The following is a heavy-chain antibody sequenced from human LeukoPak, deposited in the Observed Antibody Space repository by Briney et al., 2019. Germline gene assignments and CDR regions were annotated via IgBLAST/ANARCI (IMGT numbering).Heavy chain of an antibody. CDR1: GFTVSTNY. CDR2: IYSGGNT. J-gene: IGHJ4*02. V-gene: IGHV3-66*01. Sequence: PGGSLRLSCAASGFTVSTNYMSWVRQAPGRGLEWVSVIYSGGNTYYADSVEGRFTISRDNSKNTLYLQMNSLRADDTAVYYCARDSGATVGYFDYWGQGTLVTVSS. CDR3: ARDSGATVGYFDY. D-gene: IGHD1-26*01.